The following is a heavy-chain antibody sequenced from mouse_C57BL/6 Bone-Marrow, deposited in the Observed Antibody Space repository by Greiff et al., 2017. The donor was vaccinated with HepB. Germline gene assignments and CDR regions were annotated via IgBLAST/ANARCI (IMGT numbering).Heavy chain of an antibody. CDR2: IFPGSGST. V-gene: IGHV1-75*01. J-gene: IGHJ1*03. Sequence: QVQLQQSGPELVKPGASVKISCKASGYTFTDYYINWVKQRPGQGLEWIGWIFPGSGSTYYNEKFKGKATLTVDKSSSTAYMLLSSLTSEDSAVYYCARGITTVVAPYWYFDVWGTGTTVTVSS. CDR1: GYTFTDYY. D-gene: IGHD1-1*01. CDR3: ARGITTVVAPYWYFDV.